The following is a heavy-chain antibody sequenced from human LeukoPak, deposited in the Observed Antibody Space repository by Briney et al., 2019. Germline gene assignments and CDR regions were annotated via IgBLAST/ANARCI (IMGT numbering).Heavy chain of an antibody. CDR3: AADGTD. V-gene: IGHV1-69*05. Sequence: GASVKVSCKTSGGTFNSYAINWVRQAPGQGLEWRGGFIPRLGTTKYIQKVQGRMTITTDASTTTAYMERSSLRSEDTAVYYCAADGTDWGQGTLVTVSS. D-gene: IGHD5-24*01. J-gene: IGHJ4*02. CDR2: FIPRLGTT. CDR1: GGTFNSYA.